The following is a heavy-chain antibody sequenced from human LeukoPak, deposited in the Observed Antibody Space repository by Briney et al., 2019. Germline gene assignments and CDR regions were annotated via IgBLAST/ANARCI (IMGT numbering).Heavy chain of an antibody. CDR2: ISYDGSNK. D-gene: IGHD6-19*01. CDR3: ARDPPYSSGWYSDYYYGMDV. Sequence: PGGSLRLSCAASGFTFSSYAMHWVRQAPGKGLEWVAVISYDGSNKYYADSVKGRFTISRDNSKNTLYLQMNSLRAEDTAVYYCARDPPYSSGWYSDYYYGMDVWAKGPRSPSP. CDR1: GFTFSSYA. J-gene: IGHJ6*02. V-gene: IGHV3-30-3*01.